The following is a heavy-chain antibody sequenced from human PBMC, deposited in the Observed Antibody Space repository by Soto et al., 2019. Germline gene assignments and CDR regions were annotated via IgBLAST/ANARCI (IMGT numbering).Heavy chain of an antibody. V-gene: IGHV4-39*01. CDR2: IYYSGST. Sequence: QLQLQESGPGLVKPSETLSLTCTVSGGSISGSGYYWGWIRQPPGKGLEWIGSIYYSGSTYSNSSLTSRVTISADTSKNQFSLKLSSVTAADTAIYYCARQYGAFDPWGQGTLVTVSS. D-gene: IGHD4-17*01. CDR3: ARQYGAFDP. CDR1: GGSISGSGYY. J-gene: IGHJ5*02.